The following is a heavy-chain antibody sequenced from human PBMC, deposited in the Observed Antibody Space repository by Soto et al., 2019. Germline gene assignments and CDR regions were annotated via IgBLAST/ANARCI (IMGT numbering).Heavy chain of an antibody. V-gene: IGHV4-59*08. CDR1: GGSISSYY. J-gene: IGHJ6*03. D-gene: IGHD3-3*01. Sequence: SETLSLTCTGSGGSISSYYWSLIRQPPGKGLEWIGYIYYSGSTNYNPSLKSRVTISVDTSKNQFSLKLSSVTAADTAVYYCARVYDFWSGYQPDYMAVWGKGTTVTVSS. CDR2: IYYSGST. CDR3: ARVYDFWSGYQPDYMAV.